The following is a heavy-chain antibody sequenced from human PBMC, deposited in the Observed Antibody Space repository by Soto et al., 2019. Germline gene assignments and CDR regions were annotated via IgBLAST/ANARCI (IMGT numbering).Heavy chain of an antibody. J-gene: IGHJ6*02. CDR3: ARTRNLDV. Sequence: QVQLQQWGAGLLKPSETLSLTCAVYGESLSGYYGNWIRRSPGKGLEWIGEINYTGNTNYTPSLKSRVTISIDTSKNQSSLNMISGTAADTAVYYCARTRNLDVGGQGTTVIVSS. CDR1: GESLSGYY. D-gene: IGHD2-2*01. V-gene: IGHV4-34*01. CDR2: INYTGNT.